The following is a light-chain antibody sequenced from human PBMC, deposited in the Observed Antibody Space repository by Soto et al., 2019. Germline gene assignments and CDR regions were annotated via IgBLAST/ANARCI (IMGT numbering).Light chain of an antibody. J-gene: IGKJ5*01. CDR2: GAS. CDR3: QQYNNWPPIT. CDR1: PSVRNN. V-gene: IGKV3-15*01. Sequence: ELVMTQSPATLSVTPGERATLSCRASPSVRNNLASYRQKPGQAPSLLIFGASTRATGVPARFSGSGSGTEFTLPISSLQSEDFAVYYCQQYNNWPPITFGQGTRLEIK.